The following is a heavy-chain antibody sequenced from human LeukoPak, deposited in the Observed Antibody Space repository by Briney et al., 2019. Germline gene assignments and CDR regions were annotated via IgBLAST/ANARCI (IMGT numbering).Heavy chain of an antibody. CDR2: INHSGST. V-gene: IGHV4-34*01. CDR1: GGSFSGYY. D-gene: IGHD2-2*01. CDR3: ARSGGYCSSTSCYGPVPMDV. Sequence: SETLSLTCAVYGGSFSGYYWSWIRQPPGKVLEWIGEINHSGSTNYNPSLKSRVTISVDTSKNQFSLKLSSVTAADTAVYYCARSGGYCSSTSCYGPVPMDVWGKGTTVTVSS. J-gene: IGHJ6*03.